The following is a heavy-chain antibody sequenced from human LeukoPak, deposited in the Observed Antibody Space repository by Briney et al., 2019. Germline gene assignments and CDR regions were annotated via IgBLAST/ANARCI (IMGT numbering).Heavy chain of an antibody. CDR2: INSAGSSI. J-gene: IGHJ4*02. V-gene: IGHV3-48*03. D-gene: IGHD3-9*01. CDR1: GFTFSSYE. CDR3: ARGQYYDILTGYYGPPFDY. Sequence: GGSLRLSCAASGFTFSSYEMNWVRQAPGKGLEWVSDINSAGSSIYYADSVKGRFTISRDNAENSLYLQMNSLRAEDTAVYYCARGQYYDILTGYYGPPFDYWGQGTLITVSS.